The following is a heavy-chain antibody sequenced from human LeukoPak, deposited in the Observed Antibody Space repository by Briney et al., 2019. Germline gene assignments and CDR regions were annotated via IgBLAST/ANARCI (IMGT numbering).Heavy chain of an antibody. CDR1: GGSISGYY. CDR2: LHYSAST. CDR3: ARESGIAAAGWRGDAFDI. J-gene: IGHJ3*02. D-gene: IGHD6-13*01. V-gene: IGHV4-38-2*02. Sequence: SETLSLTCTVSGGSISGYYWSWIRQPPGKGLEWIGSLHYSASTYYNPSLRSRLTISVDTSKNQFSLKLSSVTAADTAMYYCARESGIAAAGWRGDAFDIWGQGTMVIVSS.